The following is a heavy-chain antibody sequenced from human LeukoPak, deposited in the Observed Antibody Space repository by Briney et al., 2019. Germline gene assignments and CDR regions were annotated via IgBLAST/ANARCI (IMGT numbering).Heavy chain of an antibody. CDR2: INPSGSST. CDR3: ARDNSVGDIAWWFDP. J-gene: IGHJ5*02. V-gene: IGHV1-46*01. Sequence: ASAKVSCKASGYTFTTYGISWVRQAPGQGLEWMGLINPSGSSTLYAQKFQGRVTMTRDMSTTTDYMELSSLRSEDTAVYYCARDNSVGDIAWWFDPWGQGTLVTVSS. CDR1: GYTFTTYG. D-gene: IGHD3-16*02.